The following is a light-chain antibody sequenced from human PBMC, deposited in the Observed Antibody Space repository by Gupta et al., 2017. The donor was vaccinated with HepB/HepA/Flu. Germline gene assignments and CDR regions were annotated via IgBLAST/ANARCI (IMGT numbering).Light chain of an antibody. CDR1: QSIISY. Sequence: MHMTEARSSLPASVGDRVTITCRASQSIISYLNWYEQKPGKAPKLLIHAAASLQGGVPSRFSGSGSGTVFTLTISSLQPEDFATYFCQQSYITPLTFGGGTRLEIK. CDR2: AAA. J-gene: IGKJ4*01. CDR3: QQSYITPLT. V-gene: IGKV1-39*01.